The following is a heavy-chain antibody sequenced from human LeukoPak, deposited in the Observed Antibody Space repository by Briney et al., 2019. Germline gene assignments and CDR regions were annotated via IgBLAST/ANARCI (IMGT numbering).Heavy chain of an antibody. Sequence: NPSETLSLTCIVPGGSTSRAYWSWIRQPPGEGLGWIGYIYYTGSTNNPSLKSRVTISVDTSKNQFSPKLSSVTAADTAVHYCARDRPGGSSLDYWGQGTLVTVSS. D-gene: IGHD6-13*01. V-gene: IGHV4-59*01. J-gene: IGHJ4*02. CDR1: GGSTSRAY. CDR2: IYYTGST. CDR3: ARDRPGGSSLDY.